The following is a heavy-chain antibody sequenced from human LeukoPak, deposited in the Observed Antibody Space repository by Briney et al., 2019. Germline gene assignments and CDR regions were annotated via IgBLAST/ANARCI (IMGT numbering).Heavy chain of an antibody. D-gene: IGHD6-19*01. CDR3: ARGGWYSSGWYVCSY. CDR1: GGTFSSYA. V-gene: IGHV1-69*06. CDR2: IIPIFGTA. J-gene: IGHJ4*02. Sequence: ASVKVSCKASGGTFSSYAISWVRQAPGQGLEWMGGIIPIFGTANYAQKFQGRVTITADKSTSTAYMELSSLRSEDTAVYYCARGGWYSSGWYVCSYWGQGTLVTVSS.